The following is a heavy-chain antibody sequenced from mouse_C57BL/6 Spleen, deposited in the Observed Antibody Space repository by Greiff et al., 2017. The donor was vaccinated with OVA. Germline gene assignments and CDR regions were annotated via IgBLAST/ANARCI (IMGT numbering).Heavy chain of an antibody. CDR1: GYTFTSYW. J-gene: IGHJ2*01. D-gene: IGHD6-1*02. Sequence: VQLQQPGAELVKPGASVKLSCKASGYTFTSYWMQWVKQRPGQGLEWIGEIDPSDSYTTYNQKFKGKATLTVDTSSSTAYMQLSSLTSEDSAVYYGARWKTAMDYGGKGTTLTVSS. V-gene: IGHV1-50*01. CDR2: IDPSDSYT. CDR3: ARWKTAMDY.